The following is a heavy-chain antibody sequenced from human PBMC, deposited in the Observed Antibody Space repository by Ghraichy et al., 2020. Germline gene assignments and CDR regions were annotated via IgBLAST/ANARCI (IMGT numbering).Heavy chain of an antibody. J-gene: IGHJ4*02. CDR2: INHSGST. CDR1: GGSFSGYY. Sequence: SQTLSLTCAVYGGSFSGYYWSWIRQPPGKGLEWIGEINHSGSTNYNPSLKSRVTISVDTSKNRFSLKLSSVTAADTAVYYCAGDSSGYSRDLDYWGQGTLVTVSS. CDR3: AGDSSGYSRDLDY. D-gene: IGHD3-22*01. V-gene: IGHV4-34*01.